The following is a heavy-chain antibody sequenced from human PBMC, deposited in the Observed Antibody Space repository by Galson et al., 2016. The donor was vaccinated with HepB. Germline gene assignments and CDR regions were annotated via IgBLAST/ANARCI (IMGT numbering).Heavy chain of an antibody. D-gene: IGHD3-9*01. CDR2: IYYSGST. Sequence: SETLSLTCTVSGGSISSYYWSWIRQPPGKGLEWIGYIYYSGSTNYNPSLKSQVTISVDTSKNQFSLKLSSATAADTAVYYCARDRIRVDILTGLYYYGMDVWGQGTTVTVSS. CDR1: GGSISSYY. V-gene: IGHV4-59*01. J-gene: IGHJ6*02. CDR3: ARDRIRVDILTGLYYYGMDV.